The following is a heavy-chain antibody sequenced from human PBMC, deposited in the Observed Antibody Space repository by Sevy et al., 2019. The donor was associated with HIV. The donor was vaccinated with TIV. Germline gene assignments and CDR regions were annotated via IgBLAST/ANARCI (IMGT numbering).Heavy chain of an antibody. Sequence: GRSLRLSCAASGFTFNRYSMHWLRQAPGKGLEWVATISFDATNKHYPDSVKGRFTISRDNFQNSLFLQMDSLRPEDTAVYYCALERLSSDVAEYFQNWGQGTLVTVSS. CDR1: GFTFNRYS. CDR2: ISFDATNK. D-gene: IGHD1-1*01. J-gene: IGHJ1*01. CDR3: ALERLSSDVAEYFQN. V-gene: IGHV3-30-3*01.